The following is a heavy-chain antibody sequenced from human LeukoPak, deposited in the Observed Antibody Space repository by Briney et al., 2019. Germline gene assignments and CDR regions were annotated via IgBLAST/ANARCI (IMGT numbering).Heavy chain of an antibody. CDR2: VTGSGTST. CDR1: GFTFSYYG. J-gene: IGHJ5*02. V-gene: IGHV3-21*01. D-gene: IGHD6-19*01. CDR3: ARAAGYSSGWTLNP. Sequence: GGSLRLSCAASGFTFSYYGMNWVRQAPGKGLEWVSGVTGSGTSTYYADSVKGRFTISRDNAKNSLYLQMNSLRAEDTAVYYCARAAGYSSGWTLNPWGQGTLVTVSS.